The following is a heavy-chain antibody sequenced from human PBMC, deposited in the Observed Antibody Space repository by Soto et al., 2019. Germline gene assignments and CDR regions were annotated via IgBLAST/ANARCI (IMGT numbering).Heavy chain of an antibody. D-gene: IGHD3-22*01. J-gene: IGHJ3*02. Sequence: EVQLLESGGGLVQPGGSLRLSCAASGFTFSSYAMSWVRQAPGKGLEWVSAISGSGGSTYYADSVKGRFTISRDNSKNTLYLQMNSLRAEDTAVYYCAKDYSITMIVVVISAFDIWGQGTMVTVSS. CDR3: AKDYSITMIVVVISAFDI. V-gene: IGHV3-23*01. CDR1: GFTFSSYA. CDR2: ISGSGGST.